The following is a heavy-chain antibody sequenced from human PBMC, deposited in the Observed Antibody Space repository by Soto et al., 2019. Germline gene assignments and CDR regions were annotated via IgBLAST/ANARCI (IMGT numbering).Heavy chain of an antibody. V-gene: IGHV3-64D*08. CDR1: GFTFSSYA. CDR3: VKAHRSGWLIDY. J-gene: IGHJ4*02. CDR2: ISSNGGST. D-gene: IGHD1-26*01. Sequence: GGSLRLSCSASGFTFSSYAMHWVRQAPGRGLEYVSAISSNGGSTYYADSVKGRLTISRDNSKNTLYLQMSSLRAEDTAGYSCVKAHRSGWLIDYWGQGTLVTVSS.